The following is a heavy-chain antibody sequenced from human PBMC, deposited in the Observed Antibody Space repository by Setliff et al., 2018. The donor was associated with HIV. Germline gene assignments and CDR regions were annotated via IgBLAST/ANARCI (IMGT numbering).Heavy chain of an antibody. Sequence: PSETLSLTCSVSGGSIVSSSYYWGWIRQPPGKGLEWIATMYYRGTTYNNPSLKSRVTLSADPSKNQFSLKLSSVTATDTAIYYCARQGLTMNPGVPAPILYFFDYWGQGTLVTVSS. CDR2: MYYRGTT. D-gene: IGHD3-22*01. CDR1: GGSIVSSSYY. J-gene: IGHJ4*02. CDR3: ARQGLTMNPGVPAPILYFFDY. V-gene: IGHV4-39*01.